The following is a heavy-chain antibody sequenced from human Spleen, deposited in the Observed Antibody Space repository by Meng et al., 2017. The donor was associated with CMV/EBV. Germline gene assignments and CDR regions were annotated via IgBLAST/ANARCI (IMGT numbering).Heavy chain of an antibody. D-gene: IGHD1-26*01. CDR1: GGAISTSKW. V-gene: IGHV4-4*02. CDR3: ARDNSGSFYGPWLDS. Sequence: SGGAISTSKWWSWVSQAPGKGLEWIGESSHSGNTKYNPSLKSRVTISVDKSKNQLLLKLNSVTAADTAVYYCARDNSGSFYGPWLDSWGQGILVTVSS. CDR2: SSHSGNT. J-gene: IGHJ4*02.